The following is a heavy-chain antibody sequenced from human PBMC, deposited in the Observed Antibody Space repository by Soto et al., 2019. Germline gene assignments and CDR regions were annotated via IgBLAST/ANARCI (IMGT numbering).Heavy chain of an antibody. CDR3: ARERPDGARLDP. CDR1: GGSISSGDYY. CDR2: IYHSGST. D-gene: IGHD6-6*01. Sequence: QVQLQESGPGLVKPSQTLSLTCTVSGGSISSGDYYWSWIRQPPGKGLEWIGYIYHSGSTYYNPSLKRRATISVNTSKTQFPLKLSSVTAADTAVYYCARERPDGARLDPWGQGTLVTVSS. J-gene: IGHJ5*02. V-gene: IGHV4-30-4*01.